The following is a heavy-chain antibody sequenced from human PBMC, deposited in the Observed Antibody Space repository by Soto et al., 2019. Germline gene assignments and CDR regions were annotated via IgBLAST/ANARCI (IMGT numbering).Heavy chain of an antibody. CDR3: ARTPGRFYYGGMDV. D-gene: IGHD3-22*01. Sequence: QVQLVESGGGVVQPGRSLRLSCAASGFTFSSYAMHWVRQAPGKGLEGVAVISYDGSNKYYADSVKGRITISRDNSKNTLYLQRNSLRAEDTAVYYCARTPGRFYYGGMDVWGQGTTVTVSS. CDR1: GFTFSSYA. J-gene: IGHJ6*02. V-gene: IGHV3-30-3*01. CDR2: ISYDGSNK.